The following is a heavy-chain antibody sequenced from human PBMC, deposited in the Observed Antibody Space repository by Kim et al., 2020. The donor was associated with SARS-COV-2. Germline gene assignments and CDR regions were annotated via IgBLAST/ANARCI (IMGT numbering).Heavy chain of an antibody. CDR2: ISSSSSYI. J-gene: IGHJ4*02. CDR1: GFTFSSYS. Sequence: GGSLRLSCAASGFTFSSYSMNWVRQAPGKGLEWVSSISSSSSYIYYADSVKGRFTISRDNAKNSLYLQMNSLRAEDTAVYYCARDLVVVVAATLGTVGWGQGTLVTVSS. D-gene: IGHD2-15*01. V-gene: IGHV3-21*01. CDR3: ARDLVVVVAATLGTVG.